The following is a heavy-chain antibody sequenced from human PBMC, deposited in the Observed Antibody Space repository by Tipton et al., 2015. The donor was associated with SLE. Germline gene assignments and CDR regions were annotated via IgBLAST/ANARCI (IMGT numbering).Heavy chain of an antibody. D-gene: IGHD1-1*01. V-gene: IGHV4-59*08. CDR1: GGSISSNN. CDR3: ARQRGVPTAGSLNWFDP. Sequence: TLSLTCSVSGGSISSNNWIWIRQPPGKGLEWIGYISDGGGTNYNPSLTSRVTMSVDTSKNHFSLKLTSLTAADTAVYYCARQRGVPTAGSLNWFDPWGQGTLVTVSS. CDR2: ISDGGGT. J-gene: IGHJ5*02.